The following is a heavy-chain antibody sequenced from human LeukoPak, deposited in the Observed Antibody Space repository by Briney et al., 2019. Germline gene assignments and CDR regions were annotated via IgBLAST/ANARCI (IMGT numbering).Heavy chain of an antibody. Sequence: GESLKISCKGSGFTFTNYWIGWVRQMPGKGLEWMGIIYPGDSDTRYSPSFQGHVTISADKSISTAYLQWSSLKASDTAMYYCAKTLTKYYYGSSGYKSATDAFDIWGQGTMVTVSS. D-gene: IGHD3-22*01. V-gene: IGHV5-51*01. CDR1: GFTFTNYW. J-gene: IGHJ3*02. CDR3: AKTLTKYYYGSSGYKSATDAFDI. CDR2: IYPGDSDT.